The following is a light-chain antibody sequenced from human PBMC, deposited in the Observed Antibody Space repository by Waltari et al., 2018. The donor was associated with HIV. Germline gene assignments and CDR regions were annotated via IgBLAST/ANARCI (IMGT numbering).Light chain of an antibody. CDR1: SSHLGAGYD. J-gene: IGLJ2*01. CDR2: GNS. Sequence: QSVLTQPPHASGAPGPQLTISCPGPSSHLGAGYDVPRYQQLPGTAPIVLIDGNSNRPSGVPDLFSGSKSGTSASLAITGRQAEDEADYYCQSYDTSLSGSGLFGGGTKLTVL. V-gene: IGLV1-40*01. CDR3: QSYDTSLSGSGL.